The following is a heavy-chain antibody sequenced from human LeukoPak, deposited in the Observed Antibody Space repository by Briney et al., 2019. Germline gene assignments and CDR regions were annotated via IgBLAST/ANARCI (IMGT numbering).Heavy chain of an antibody. J-gene: IGHJ5*02. Sequence: PGGSLRLSCAASGFTFSSYSMNWVRQAPGKGLEWVSSISSSRYIYYADSVKGRFTISRDNAKNSLYLQMNSLRAEDTAVYYCARGVLGWLDPWGQGTLVTVSS. CDR1: GFTFSSYS. CDR3: ARGVLGWLDP. V-gene: IGHV3-21*01. CDR2: ISSSRYI. D-gene: IGHD2/OR15-2a*01.